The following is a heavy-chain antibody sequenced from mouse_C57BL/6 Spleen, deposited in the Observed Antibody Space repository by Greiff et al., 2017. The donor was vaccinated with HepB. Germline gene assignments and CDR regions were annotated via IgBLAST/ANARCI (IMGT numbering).Heavy chain of an antibody. J-gene: IGHJ3*01. CDR1: GYTFTDYE. CDR3: TRSYGYDDPAWFAY. Sequence: VQLQQSGAELVRPGASVTLSCKASGYTFTDYEMHWVKQTPVHGLEWIGAIDPETGGTAYNQKFKGKAILTADKSSSTAYMELRSLTSEDSAVYYCTRSYGYDDPAWFAYWGQGTLVTVSA. V-gene: IGHV1-15*01. D-gene: IGHD2-2*01. CDR2: IDPETGGT.